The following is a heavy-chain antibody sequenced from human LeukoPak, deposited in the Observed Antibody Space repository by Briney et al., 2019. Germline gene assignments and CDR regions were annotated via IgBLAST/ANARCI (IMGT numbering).Heavy chain of an antibody. J-gene: IGHJ4*02. V-gene: IGHV1-18*04. CDR3: ARDQSPGLFDY. CDR1: GYTFTGYY. CDR2: INTYNGNT. Sequence: ASVKVSCKASGYTFTGYYMHWVRQAPGQGLEWMGWINTYNGNTNYAQKLQGRVTMTTDTSTNTAYMELRTLRSDDSAVYYCARDQSPGLFDYWGQGTLVTVSS.